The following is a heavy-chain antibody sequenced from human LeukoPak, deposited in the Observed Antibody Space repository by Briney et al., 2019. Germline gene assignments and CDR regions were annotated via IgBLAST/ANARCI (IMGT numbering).Heavy chain of an antibody. J-gene: IGHJ6*02. CDR1: GFTFSSYG. CDR3: ARGPDLVTYYYYGMDV. Sequence: TGGSLRLSCAASGFTFSSYGMHWVRQAPGKGLEWVAVIWYDGSNKYYADSVKDRFTISRDNSKNTLYLQMNSLRAEDTAVYYCARGPDLVTYYYYGMDVWGQGTTVTVSS. D-gene: IGHD1-14*01. V-gene: IGHV3-33*01. CDR2: IWYDGSNK.